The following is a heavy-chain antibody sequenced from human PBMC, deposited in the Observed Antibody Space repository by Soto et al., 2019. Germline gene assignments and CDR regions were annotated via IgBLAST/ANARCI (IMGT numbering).Heavy chain of an antibody. J-gene: IGHJ4*02. CDR3: ARLSDILTGYYDY. D-gene: IGHD3-9*01. V-gene: IGHV4-39*01. CDR1: GGSISSSSYY. CDR2: IYYSGST. Sequence: SETLSLTCTVSGGSISSSSYYWGWIRQPPGKGLEWIGSIYYSGSTYYNPSLKSRVTISEDTSKNQFSLKLSSVTAADTAVYYCARLSDILTGYYDYWGQGTLVTVSS.